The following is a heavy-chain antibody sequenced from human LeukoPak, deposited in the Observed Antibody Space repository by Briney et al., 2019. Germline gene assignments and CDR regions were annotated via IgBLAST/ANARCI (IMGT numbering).Heavy chain of an antibody. CDR1: GFIFSNYA. J-gene: IGHJ6*03. Sequence: GGSLRLSCAASGFIFSNYAMSWVRQAPGKGLQWVSAFSGSGGSTYYADSVKGRFTISRDNSKNTLYLQMNSLRAEDTAVYYCAKGGAVSSKSIIMVRGTRRYYYNMDVWGKGTTVTISS. CDR3: AKGGAVSSKSIIMVRGTRRYYYNMDV. D-gene: IGHD3-10*01. V-gene: IGHV3-23*01. CDR2: FSGSGGST.